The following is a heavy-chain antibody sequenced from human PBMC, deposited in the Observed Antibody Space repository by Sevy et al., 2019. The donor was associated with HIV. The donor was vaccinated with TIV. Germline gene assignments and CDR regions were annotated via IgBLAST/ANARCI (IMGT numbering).Heavy chain of an antibody. CDR1: GITFNNAW. D-gene: IGHD4-17*01. Sequence: WGSLRLSCAASGITFNNAWMSWVRQAPGKGLEWVGRIKGKIDDGTTDYAAPVKGRFTISKDDSKNTLYLQMNSLKTEDTAVYYCTTEALDGDYGDYYVYGMDVWGQGTTVTVSS. J-gene: IGHJ6*02. CDR3: TTEALDGDYGDYYVYGMDV. CDR2: IKGKIDDGTT. V-gene: IGHV3-15*01.